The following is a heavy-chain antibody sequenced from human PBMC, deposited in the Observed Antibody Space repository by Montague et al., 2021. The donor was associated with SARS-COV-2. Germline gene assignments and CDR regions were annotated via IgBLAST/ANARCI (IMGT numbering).Heavy chain of an antibody. J-gene: IGHJ6*02. D-gene: IGHD6-13*01. V-gene: IGHV4-39*07. CDR1: GGSISSSSYY. CDR2: IYYSEST. CDR3: ARVGRQQLVRLSGMDV. Sequence: SETLSLTCTVSGGSISSSSYYWGWIRQPPGKGLEWIGSIYYSESTXYNPSVESRVTISVDTSKNQFSLKLSSVTAADTAVYYCARVGRQQLVRLSGMDVWGQGTTVTVSS.